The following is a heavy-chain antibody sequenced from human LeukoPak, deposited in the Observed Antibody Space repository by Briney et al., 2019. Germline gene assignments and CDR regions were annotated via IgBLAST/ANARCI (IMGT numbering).Heavy chain of an antibody. CDR1: VYPFDNFG. D-gene: IGHD4-17*01. J-gene: IGHJ4*02. Sequence: ASVKVSCKASVYPFDNFGLTWVRQAPGQGLEWMGWISAYNGNTNYAQKLQGRVTMTTDTSTSTAYMELRSLRSDDTAVYYCAREGDYGDYVGYWGQGTLVTVSS. CDR3: AREGDYGDYVGY. V-gene: IGHV1-18*01. CDR2: ISAYNGNT.